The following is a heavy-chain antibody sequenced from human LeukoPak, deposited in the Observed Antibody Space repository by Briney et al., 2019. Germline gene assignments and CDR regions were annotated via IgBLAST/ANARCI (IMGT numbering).Heavy chain of an antibody. D-gene: IGHD2-2*01. V-gene: IGHV3-53*01. CDR3: AKSHRGYCSSISCDAEGDY. CDR1: GFTVSSNY. J-gene: IGHJ4*02. Sequence: GGSLRLSCAASGFTVSSNYMSWVRQAPGKGLEWVSVIYSGGSTYYADSVKGRFTISRDKAKNSMYLQMNSLRAEDTAVYYCAKSHRGYCSSISCDAEGDYWGQGTLVTVSS. CDR2: IYSGGST.